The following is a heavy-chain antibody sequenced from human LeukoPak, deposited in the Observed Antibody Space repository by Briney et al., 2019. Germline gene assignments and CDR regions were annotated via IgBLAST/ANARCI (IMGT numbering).Heavy chain of an antibody. V-gene: IGHV1-18*01. J-gene: IGHJ3*02. CDR1: GYTFTSYG. Sequence: GASVKVSCKASGYTFTSYGISWVRQAPGQGLEWMGWISAYNGNTNYAQKLQGRVTMTTDTSTSTAYMELRSLRSDDTAVYYCARDRPYEGFQPTRHAFDIWGQGIMVTVSS. CDR2: ISAYNGNT. CDR3: ARDRPYEGFQPTRHAFDI. D-gene: IGHD6-6*01.